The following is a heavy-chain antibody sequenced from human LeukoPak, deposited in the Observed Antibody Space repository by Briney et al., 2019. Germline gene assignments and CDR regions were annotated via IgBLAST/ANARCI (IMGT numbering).Heavy chain of an antibody. J-gene: IGHJ4*02. CDR1: GFTFSSYW. CDR3: ARAQDSYNSLYFDY. Sequence: GGSLRLSCAGSGFTFSSYWIHWVRQAPGKGLVWVSRIHSDGRITTYADSVKGRFTISKDNARNTLYLQMNTLRVEDTAVYYCARAQDSYNSLYFDYWGQGALVTVSS. V-gene: IGHV3-74*01. D-gene: IGHD5-24*01. CDR2: IHSDGRIT.